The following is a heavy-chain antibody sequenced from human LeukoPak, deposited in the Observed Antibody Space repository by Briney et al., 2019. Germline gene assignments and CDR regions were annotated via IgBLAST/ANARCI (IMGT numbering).Heavy chain of an antibody. CDR2: ITSVGAT. D-gene: IGHD3-10*02. Sequence: TGGSLRLSCVASGFSLNTNTMSWVRHAPGKGLEWLSTITSVGATYYTDSVRCRFTISRDISKNTAYRLMNSLRAEDTAVYYCVKRPEYDAGNYVFEHWGQGTLVTVSS. J-gene: IGHJ4*02. CDR3: VKRPEYDAGNYVFEH. V-gene: IGHV3-23*01. CDR1: GFSLNTNT.